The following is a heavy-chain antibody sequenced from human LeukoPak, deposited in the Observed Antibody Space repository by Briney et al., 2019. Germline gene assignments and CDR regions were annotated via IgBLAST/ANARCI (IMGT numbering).Heavy chain of an antibody. D-gene: IGHD6-19*01. Sequence: QPGGSLRLSCVASGFTFSNYGMHWVRQAPGKGLKWVAFIRYDGSNKYYADSVKGRFTISRDNSKNTLYLQMNSLRAEDTAVYYCAKVPPRSGWRPSEYWGQGTLVTVSS. V-gene: IGHV3-30*02. CDR3: AKVPPRSGWRPSEY. CDR2: IRYDGSNK. J-gene: IGHJ4*02. CDR1: GFTFSNYG.